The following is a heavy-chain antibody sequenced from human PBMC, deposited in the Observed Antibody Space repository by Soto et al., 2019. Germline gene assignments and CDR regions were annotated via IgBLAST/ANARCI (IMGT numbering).Heavy chain of an antibody. CDR2: IIPIFGTA. Sequence: QVQLVQSGAEVRKPGSSVKVSCKASGGTFSRHAISWVRQAPGQGLKWMGGIIPIFGTANHAQKFQGRVTIIADESTSTVYMELSSLRSEATAMYYCARGWGYDSNDYYYAYWGQGTLVIVSA. V-gene: IGHV1-69*01. D-gene: IGHD3-22*01. J-gene: IGHJ4*02. CDR1: GGTFSRHA. CDR3: ARGWGYDSNDYYYAY.